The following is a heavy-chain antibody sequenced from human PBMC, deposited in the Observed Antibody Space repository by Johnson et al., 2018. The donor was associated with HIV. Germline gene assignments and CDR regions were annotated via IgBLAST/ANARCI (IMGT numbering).Heavy chain of an antibody. V-gene: IGHV3-30*04. Sequence: QVQLVESGGGVVQPGRSLRLSCAASGFTFSSYAMHWVRQAPGKGLEWVAVISYDASNKYYADSVKGRFTISRDNSKNTLYLQMNSRRAEDTAVYYCAVVALPMYWYDAFDIWGQGTMVTVSS. D-gene: IGHD2-21*01. J-gene: IGHJ3*02. CDR2: ISYDASNK. CDR1: GFTFSSYA. CDR3: AVVALPMYWYDAFDI.